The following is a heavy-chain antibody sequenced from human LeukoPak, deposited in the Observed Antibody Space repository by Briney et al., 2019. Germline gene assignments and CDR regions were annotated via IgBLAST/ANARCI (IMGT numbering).Heavy chain of an antibody. CDR2: ISGDGGST. CDR1: GFTFDDYA. D-gene: IGHD3-22*01. Sequence: GGSLRLSCAASGFTFDDYAMRWVRQAAGKGLEWVSLISGDGGSTYYADSVKGRFTISRDNSKNSLYLQMNSLRTEDTALYYCAKDSSGYYTRWYYYYYMDVWGKGTTVTVS. V-gene: IGHV3-43*02. J-gene: IGHJ6*03. CDR3: AKDSSGYYTRWYYYYYMDV.